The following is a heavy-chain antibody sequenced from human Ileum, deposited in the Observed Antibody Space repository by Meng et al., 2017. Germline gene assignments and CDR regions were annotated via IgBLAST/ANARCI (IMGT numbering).Heavy chain of an antibody. CDR3: VSERRRSYFFDY. CDR1: GGSISSSSYY. Sequence: QLQLQESGPGLVKPSETLSLTCTVAGGSISSSSYYWGWIRQPPGKGLEWIGSIYYSGSRYYNPSLKSRVTVSLDTSKSQFSLKLSSVTAADTAIYYCVSERRRSYFFDYWGQGTLVTVSS. J-gene: IGHJ4*02. V-gene: IGHV4-39*07. CDR2: IYYSGSR.